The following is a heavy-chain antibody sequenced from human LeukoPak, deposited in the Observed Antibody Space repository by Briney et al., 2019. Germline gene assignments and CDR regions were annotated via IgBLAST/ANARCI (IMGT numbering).Heavy chain of an antibody. CDR1: GFTFDDYA. Sequence: GGSLRLSCAASGFTFDDYAMHWVRQAPGKGLEWVSGISWNSGNIGYADSVKGRFTISRDNAKNSLYLQMNSLRAEDTALYYCAKDRSRGLMQGDYWGQGTLVTVSS. CDR3: AKDRSRGLMQGDY. J-gene: IGHJ4*02. CDR2: ISWNSGNI. D-gene: IGHD3/OR15-3a*01. V-gene: IGHV3-9*01.